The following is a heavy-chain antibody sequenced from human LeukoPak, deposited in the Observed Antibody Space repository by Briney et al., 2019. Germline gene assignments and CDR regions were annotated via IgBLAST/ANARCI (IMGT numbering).Heavy chain of an antibody. J-gene: IGHJ1*01. D-gene: IGHD3-9*01. CDR3: ASDKSDYDILTGSYNDPK. CDR1: GYTFTSYG. Sequence: ASVKVSCKASGYTFTSYGISWVRQAPGQGLEWMGWISAYNGNTNYAQKLQGRVTMTTDTSTSTAYMELRSLRAEDTAVYYCASDKSDYDILTGSYNDPKWGQGTLVTVSS. V-gene: IGHV1-18*01. CDR2: ISAYNGNT.